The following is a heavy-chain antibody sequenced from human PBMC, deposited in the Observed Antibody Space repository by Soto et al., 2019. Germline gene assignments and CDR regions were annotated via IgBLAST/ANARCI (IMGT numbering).Heavy chain of an antibody. V-gene: IGHV1-18*01. CDR1: GYTFTSYG. D-gene: IGHD6-19*01. CDR2: ISAYNGNT. Sequence: ASVKVSCKASGYTFTSYGISCVRQAPGQGLEWMGWISAYNGNTNYAQKLQGRVTMTTDTSTSTAYMELRSLRSDDTAVYYCARAEGVAGTGRSAFDIWGQGTMVTVSS. CDR3: ARAEGVAGTGRSAFDI. J-gene: IGHJ3*02.